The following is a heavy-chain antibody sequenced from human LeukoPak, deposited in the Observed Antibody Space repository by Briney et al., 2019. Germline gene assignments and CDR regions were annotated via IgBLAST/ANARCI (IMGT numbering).Heavy chain of an antibody. CDR1: GGSFSGYY. CDR3: ARVPIEAMGAVDY. CDR2: INHSGST. J-gene: IGHJ4*02. Sequence: PSETLSLTCAVYGGSFSGYYWSWIRQPPGKGLEWIGEINHSGSTNYNPSLKSRVTISVDTSKNQFSLKLSSVTAADTAVYYCARVPIEAMGAVDYWGQGTLVTVSS. V-gene: IGHV4-34*01. D-gene: IGHD5-18*01.